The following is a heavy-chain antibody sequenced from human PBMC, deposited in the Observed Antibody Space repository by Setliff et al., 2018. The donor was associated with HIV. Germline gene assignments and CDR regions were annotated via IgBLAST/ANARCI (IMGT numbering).Heavy chain of an antibody. CDR2: IYYSGNT. CDR3: ARVASGQYFDS. Sequence: SETLSLTCTVSGGSIKSSSYYWGWIRQPPGKGLEWIGSIYYSGNTYYNPSLKSRATISEDTSRNQFSLRLSSVTAADTAIYYCARVASGQYFDSWGQGTLVTVSS. J-gene: IGHJ4*02. CDR1: GGSIKSSSYY. V-gene: IGHV4-39*07. D-gene: IGHD2-8*02.